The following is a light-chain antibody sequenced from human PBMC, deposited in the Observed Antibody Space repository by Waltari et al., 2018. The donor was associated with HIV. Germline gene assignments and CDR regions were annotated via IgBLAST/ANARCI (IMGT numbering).Light chain of an antibody. CDR1: SSAVGGYNF. Sequence: QSALTQPASVSGSPGQSITISCTGTSSAVGGYNFVSWYQQHPGKAPKVIIYDVTNRTSGVSNRFSGAKSGNTASLTISGLQAEDEADYYCGSYTSSSTPCVFGTGTKVTVL. V-gene: IGLV2-14*03. J-gene: IGLJ1*01. CDR2: DVT. CDR3: GSYTSSSTPCV.